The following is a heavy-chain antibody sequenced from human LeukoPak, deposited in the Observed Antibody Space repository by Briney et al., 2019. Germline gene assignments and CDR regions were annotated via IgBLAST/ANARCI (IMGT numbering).Heavy chain of an antibody. V-gene: IGHV3-23*01. J-gene: IGHJ4*02. CDR2: ISDSGGTT. D-gene: IGHD6-19*01. Sequence: GGSLRLSCAASGFTFRSYAMNWVRQAPGKGLEWVSVISDSGGTTYYADSVKGRFTISRDNSRNTLYLRMNSLRVEDTAVYYCAKDARRSSGWYFFDHWGQGTLVTVSS. CDR1: GFTFRSYA. CDR3: AKDARRSSGWYFFDH.